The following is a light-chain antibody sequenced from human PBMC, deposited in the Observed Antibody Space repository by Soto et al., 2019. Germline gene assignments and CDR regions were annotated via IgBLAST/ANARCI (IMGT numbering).Light chain of an antibody. CDR2: GAS. Sequence: EIVMTQSPVTLSVSPGERATLSCRASESIRKNLAWLQQRPGQAPRLLIYGASTRATGIPVRFSGSGSGTEFTLTISSLQAEDFAVYYCQQYNDRPTFGQGTKVEIQ. J-gene: IGKJ1*01. CDR1: ESIRKN. CDR3: QQYNDRPT. V-gene: IGKV3-15*01.